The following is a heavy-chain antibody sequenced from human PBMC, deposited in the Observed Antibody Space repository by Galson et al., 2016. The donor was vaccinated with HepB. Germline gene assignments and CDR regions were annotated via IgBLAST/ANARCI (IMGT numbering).Heavy chain of an antibody. Sequence: SLRLSCAASGFSVSSNYMSWVRQAPGKGLQWVSVIFSGGSTYYADSVKGRFTISRDNSKNTLHLQMNSLRSEDAAVYFCARDFKLGAPDYMDVWGKGTTVTVSS. D-gene: IGHD1-26*01. CDR2: IFSGGST. CDR3: ARDFKLGAPDYMDV. CDR1: GFSVSSNY. V-gene: IGHV3-53*05. J-gene: IGHJ6*03.